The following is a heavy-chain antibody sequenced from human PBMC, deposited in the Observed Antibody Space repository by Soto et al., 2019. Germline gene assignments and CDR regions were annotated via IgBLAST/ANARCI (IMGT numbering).Heavy chain of an antibody. V-gene: IGHV3-53*01. CDR2: VYTRGRI. J-gene: IGHJ4*02. Sequence: PGGSLRLSCAASGFTVTNSYMAWVSQAPGKGLEWVSVVYTRGRIYPAYSVKGRFTVSRDISTNMFFLQMNKLSAEDMATYYCARAGFERLYFDQWGRGTLVTVSS. CDR1: GFTVTNSY. CDR3: ARAGFERLYFDQ. D-gene: IGHD1-1*01.